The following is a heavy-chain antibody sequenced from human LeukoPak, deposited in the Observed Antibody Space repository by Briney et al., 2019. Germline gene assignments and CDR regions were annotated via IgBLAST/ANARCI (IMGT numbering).Heavy chain of an antibody. Sequence: ASVTVSCKASGYTFTSYEINWVRQATGQGLEWMGWMNPSSGDTGYAPKSQGRLTMTRSTSISTAYMELSSLGSEDTAMYYCASKGDGFCSSSRCQGAFDYWGQGSMVTVSS. CDR1: GYTFTSYE. V-gene: IGHV1-8*01. CDR2: MNPSSGDT. J-gene: IGHJ3*01. D-gene: IGHD2-2*01. CDR3: ASKGDGFCSSSRCQGAFDY.